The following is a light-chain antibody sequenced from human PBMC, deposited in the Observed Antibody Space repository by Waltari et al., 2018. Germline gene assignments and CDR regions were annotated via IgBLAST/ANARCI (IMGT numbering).Light chain of an antibody. V-gene: IGKV1-5*03. Sequence: DIQMTQSPSTLSASVGDRVTITCRASQTISTWLAWYQQEPGKAPNLLIYKASSLESGVPSRFSGSGSGTEFTLTISSLQPDDFAVYYYQQRSTWYTFGQGTKLEIK. J-gene: IGKJ2*01. CDR3: QQRSTWYT. CDR1: QTISTW. CDR2: KAS.